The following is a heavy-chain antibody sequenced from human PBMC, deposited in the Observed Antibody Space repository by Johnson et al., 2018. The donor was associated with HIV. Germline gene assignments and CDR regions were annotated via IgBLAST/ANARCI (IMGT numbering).Heavy chain of an antibody. Sequence: QVQLVESGGGLVKPGGSLRLSCAASGFTFSSYGMHWVRQAPGKGLEWVAFIRYDGSNKYYADSVKGRFTISRDNSKNTLYVQMNSLRVEDTAVYYCAKDPTPWGSYPLDAFDIWGQGTMVTVSS. CDR3: AKDPTPWGSYPLDAFDI. D-gene: IGHD3-16*02. V-gene: IGHV3-30*02. J-gene: IGHJ3*02. CDR1: GFTFSSYG. CDR2: IRYDGSNK.